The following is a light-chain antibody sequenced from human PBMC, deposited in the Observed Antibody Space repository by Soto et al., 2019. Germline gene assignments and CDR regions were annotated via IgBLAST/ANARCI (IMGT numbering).Light chain of an antibody. CDR1: QGLVYSDGNTF. CDR2: QVS. Sequence: DVVMTQSPLSLSVTLGQPASISCRSSQGLVYSDGNTFLSWFHQRPGQSPRRLIYQVSNRDSGVPDRFSGSGSGTDYTLTISGVEAEDVGIYYCVQGTHWPWTFGQGTKVEIK. J-gene: IGKJ1*01. CDR3: VQGTHWPWT. V-gene: IGKV2-30*01.